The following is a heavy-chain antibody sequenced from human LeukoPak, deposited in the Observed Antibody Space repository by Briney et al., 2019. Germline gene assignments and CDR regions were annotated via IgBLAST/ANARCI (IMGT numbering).Heavy chain of an antibody. V-gene: IGHV3-23*01. CDR3: AVLNSGYDQDLDY. CDR1: GFTFSSYA. D-gene: IGHD5-12*01. J-gene: IGHJ4*02. Sequence: GGSLRLSCAASGFTFSSYAMSWVRQAPGKGLEWVSAISGSGGSTYYADSVKGRFTISRDDSKNTLYLQMNSLRAEDTAVYYCAVLNSGYDQDLDYWGQGTLVTVSS. CDR2: ISGSGGST.